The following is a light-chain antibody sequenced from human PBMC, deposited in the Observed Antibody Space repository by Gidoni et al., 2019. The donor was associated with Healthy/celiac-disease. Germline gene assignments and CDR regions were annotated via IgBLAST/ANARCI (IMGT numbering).Light chain of an antibody. CDR1: SSNIGAGYD. V-gene: IGLV1-40*01. Sequence: QSVLTRPPSVSGAPGPLVTISCTWSSSNIGAGYDVHWYQQLPGTAPKLPIYGNSNRPSWVPDRSSGSKSGTSAALAITGLQAEDEADYYGQSYDSSRSGFWVFVGGTKLTVL. CDR2: GNS. J-gene: IGLJ3*02. CDR3: QSYDSSRSGFWV.